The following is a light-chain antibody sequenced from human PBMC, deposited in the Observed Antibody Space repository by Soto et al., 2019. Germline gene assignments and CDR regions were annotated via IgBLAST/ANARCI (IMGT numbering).Light chain of an antibody. CDR1: HSVSTY. CDR2: DTS. V-gene: IGKV3-11*01. Sequence: EIVLPPSPAILSLSPGERATLSCRASHSVSTYLAWYQQKPGQAPRLLIYDTSNRASGVPARCSGSGSGTDFTLNISSLEPEDVAVYDCRQRRSWPFTFGPSDTVDLK. CDR3: RQRRSWPFT. J-gene: IGKJ3*01.